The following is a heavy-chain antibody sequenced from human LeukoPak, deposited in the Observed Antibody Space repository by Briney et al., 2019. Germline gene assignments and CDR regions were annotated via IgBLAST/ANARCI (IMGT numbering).Heavy chain of an antibody. V-gene: IGHV3-23*01. CDR2: INDSGGST. Sequence: GGSLRLSCAASGFTFSSYAMSWVRQAPGKGLEWVSGINDSGGSTHYADSVKGRFTISRDNSENTLYLQMSSLRAEDTAVYYCAKDRGYRHCYFDPWGRGTLVSVSS. D-gene: IGHD3-22*01. J-gene: IGHJ2*01. CDR1: GFTFSSYA. CDR3: AKDRGYRHCYFDP.